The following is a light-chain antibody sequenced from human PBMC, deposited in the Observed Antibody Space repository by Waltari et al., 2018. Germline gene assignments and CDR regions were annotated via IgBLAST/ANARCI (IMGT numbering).Light chain of an antibody. CDR2: GAS. V-gene: IGKV3-20*01. CDR1: QRLGKTY. J-gene: IGKJ2*01. CDR3: QQYGSSVLDT. Sequence: VLTHSPATLSLSPGARASFSCKASQRLGKTYLARYQQKPGQPPRTLIFGASSRAAGITDRFSSSGSWTDYSLTIIRLEPEDFVVYYCQQYGSSVLDTFGQGTKLEIK.